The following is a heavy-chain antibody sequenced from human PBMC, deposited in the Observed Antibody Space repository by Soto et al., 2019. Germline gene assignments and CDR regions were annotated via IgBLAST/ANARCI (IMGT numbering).Heavy chain of an antibody. D-gene: IGHD5-12*01. CDR2: IYYSGST. CDR3: ATSSLFRGYEDYFDY. V-gene: IGHV4-30-4*01. CDR1: GGSISSGDYY. J-gene: IGHJ4*02. Sequence: SETLSLTCTVSGGSISSGDYYWSWIRQPPGKGLEWIGYIYYSGSTYYNPSLKSRVTISVDTSENQFSLKLSSVTAADTAVYYCATSSLFRGYEDYFDYWGQGTLVTVSS.